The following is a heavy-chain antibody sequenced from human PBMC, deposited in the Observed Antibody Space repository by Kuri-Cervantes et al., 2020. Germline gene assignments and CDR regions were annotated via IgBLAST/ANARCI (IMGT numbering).Heavy chain of an antibody. J-gene: IGHJ4*02. CDR2: IYPGDSDT. CDR3: ARTYYYDSSGYLFDY. CDR1: GYSFTSYW. D-gene: IGHD3-22*01. V-gene: IGHV5-51*01. Sequence: KVSCKGSGYSFTSYWIGWVRQMPGKGLEWMGIIYPGDSDTRYSPFFQGQVTISADKSISTAYLQWSSLKASDTAMYYCARTYYYDSSGYLFDYWGQGTLVTVSS.